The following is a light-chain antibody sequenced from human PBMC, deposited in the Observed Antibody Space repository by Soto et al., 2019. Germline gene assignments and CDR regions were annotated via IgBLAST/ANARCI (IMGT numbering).Light chain of an antibody. CDR2: GAS. CDR3: QQRSNWT. Sequence: EVVMTQSPATLSVSPGERATLSCRASQSVSSNLAWYQQKVGQAPRLLIYGASSRATGIPARFSGSGSGTDFTLTISSLEPEDFAVYYCQQRSNWTFGQGTRLEIK. V-gene: IGKV3-11*01. J-gene: IGKJ5*01. CDR1: QSVSSN.